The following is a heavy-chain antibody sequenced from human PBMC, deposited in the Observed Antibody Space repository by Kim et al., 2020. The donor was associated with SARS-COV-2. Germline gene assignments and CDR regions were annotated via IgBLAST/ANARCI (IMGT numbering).Heavy chain of an antibody. J-gene: IGHJ6*02. CDR3: ARGMGYYDSSGYRGDGMDV. D-gene: IGHD3-22*01. V-gene: IGHV3-13*01. Sequence: GRFTISRENAKNALYLQMNSLRAGDTAVYYCARGMGYYDSSGYRGDGMDVWGQGTTVTVSS.